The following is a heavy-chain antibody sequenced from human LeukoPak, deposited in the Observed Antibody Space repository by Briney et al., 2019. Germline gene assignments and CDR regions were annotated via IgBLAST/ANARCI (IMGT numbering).Heavy chain of an antibody. Sequence: GGSLRLSCAASGFTFDDYAMHWVRQAPGKGLEWVSGISWNSGTIGYADSVKGRFTISRDTAKNSLYLQMNSLRAEDTALYYCAKGGFPRSGHNWFDPWGQGTLVTVSS. V-gene: IGHV3-9*01. CDR1: GFTFDDYA. CDR3: AKGGFPRSGHNWFDP. J-gene: IGHJ5*02. CDR2: ISWNSGTI.